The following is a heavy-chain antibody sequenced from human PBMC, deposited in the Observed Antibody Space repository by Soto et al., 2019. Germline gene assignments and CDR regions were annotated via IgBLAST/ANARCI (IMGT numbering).Heavy chain of an antibody. Sequence: PGGSLRLSCAASGFTFSSYGMHWVRQAPGKGLEWVAVISYDGSNKYYADSVKGRFTISRDNSKNTLYLQMNSLRAEDTAVYYCAKLWMLDSSGPVVFDYWGQGTLVTVSS. CDR1: GFTFSSYG. V-gene: IGHV3-30*18. D-gene: IGHD6-19*01. CDR3: AKLWMLDSSGPVVFDY. J-gene: IGHJ4*02. CDR2: ISYDGSNK.